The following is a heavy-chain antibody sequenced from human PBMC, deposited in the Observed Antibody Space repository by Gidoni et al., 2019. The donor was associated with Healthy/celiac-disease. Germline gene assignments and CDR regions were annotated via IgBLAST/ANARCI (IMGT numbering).Heavy chain of an antibody. Sequence: QVQLQESSPGLVQPSGTLSLTCAVSGGSISSSNWWSWVRQPPGQGLEWIGEIYHSGSTNYNPALKSRVTISVDKSKNQFSLKLSSVTAADTAVYYCARDCSGGSCPPFKGDAFDIWGQGTMVTVSS. D-gene: IGHD2-15*01. CDR3: ARDCSGGSCPPFKGDAFDI. CDR2: IYHSGST. J-gene: IGHJ3*02. CDR1: GGSISSSNW. V-gene: IGHV4-4*02.